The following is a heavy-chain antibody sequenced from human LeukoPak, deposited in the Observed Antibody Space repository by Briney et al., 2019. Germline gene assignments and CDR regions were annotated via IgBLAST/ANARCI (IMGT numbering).Heavy chain of an antibody. D-gene: IGHD2-15*01. Sequence: GGSLRLSCAASGFTVSSNYMSWVRQAPGKGLEWVSVIYSGGSTYYADSVKGRFTISRHNSKNTLYLQMNSLRAEDTAVYHCARQKRGYCSGGSCYSVQEFDYWGQGTLVTVSS. CDR1: GFTVSSNY. J-gene: IGHJ4*02. CDR2: IYSGGST. V-gene: IGHV3-53*04. CDR3: ARQKRGYCSGGSCYSVQEFDY.